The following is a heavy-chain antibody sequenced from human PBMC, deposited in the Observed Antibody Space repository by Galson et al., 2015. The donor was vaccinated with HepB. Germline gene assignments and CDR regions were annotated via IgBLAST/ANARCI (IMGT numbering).Heavy chain of an antibody. D-gene: IGHD6-6*01. CDR1: GFSFSTHW. Sequence: SLRLSCAASGFSFSTHWMSWVRQAPGKGLQWVANIKEDGSEIYYADSVKGRFSISRDNAKKSLYLQMNSLRAEDTAVYYCVEAALHWGQGALVTASS. V-gene: IGHV3-7*03. CDR2: IKEDGSEI. J-gene: IGHJ4*02. CDR3: VEAALH.